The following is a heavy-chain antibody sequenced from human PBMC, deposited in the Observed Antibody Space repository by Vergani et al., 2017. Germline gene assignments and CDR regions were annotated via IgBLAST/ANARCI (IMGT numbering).Heavy chain of an antibody. J-gene: IGHJ4*02. CDR2: ITAIGSA. Sequence: QVHLQQRGAGVLKPSETLSLTCGVIGGSLSGYFWSWIRQSPGRGLEWIGEITAIGSAKYSPSATSRVTISVDTSGGEYTLTVTSVTAADTGLYFCASRRPRLNLGSKSNAGTFDSWGQGTLVTDSS. CDR3: ASRRPRLNLGSKSNAGTFDS. CDR1: GGSLSGYF. D-gene: IGHD3-10*01. V-gene: IGHV4-34*02.